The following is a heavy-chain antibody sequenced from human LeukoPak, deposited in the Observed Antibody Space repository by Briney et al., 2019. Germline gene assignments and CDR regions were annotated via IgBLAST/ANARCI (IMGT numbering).Heavy chain of an antibody. D-gene: IGHD2-15*01. CDR2: SIPIFGTA. CDR3: ASYYCSGGSCYRDYYYGMDV. CDR1: GGTFSSYA. V-gene: IGHV1-69*06. J-gene: IGHJ6*04. Sequence: SVKVSCKASGGTFSSYAISWVRQAPGQGLEWMGGSIPIFGTAYYAQKFQGRVTITADKSTSTAYMELSSLRSEDTAVYYCASYYCSGGSCYRDYYYGMDVWGKGTTVTVSS.